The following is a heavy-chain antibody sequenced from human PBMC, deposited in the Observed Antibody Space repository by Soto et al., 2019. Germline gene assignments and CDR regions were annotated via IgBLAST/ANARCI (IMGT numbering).Heavy chain of an antibody. J-gene: IGHJ4*02. Sequence: SETLSLTCTVSGGSISSYYWSWIRQPPGKGLEWIGYIYYSGSTNYNPSLKSRVTISVDTSKNQFSLKLSSVTAADTAVYYWAREASGAAFDFWGQGTMVTVSS. CDR2: IYYSGST. CDR1: GGSISSYY. CDR3: AREASGAAFDF. D-gene: IGHD3-10*01. V-gene: IGHV4-59*01.